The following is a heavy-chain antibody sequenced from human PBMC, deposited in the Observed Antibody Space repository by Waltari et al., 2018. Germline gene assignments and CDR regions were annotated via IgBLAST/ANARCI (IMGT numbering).Heavy chain of an antibody. V-gene: IGHV4-39*07. CDR1: GDHISTNNYY. D-gene: IGHD6-19*01. CDR3: ARNQRGWFDAFDI. CDR2: IHYIGDT. Sequence: QLQLQESGPGLVEPSETLSLTCTASGDHISTNNYYWGWIRQPRGTGLQWIGSIHYIGDTYYSSSLKSRVIISVDTSNNQFSLRLTSVTAADTAIYFCARNQRGWFDAFDIWGQGTAVTVSS. J-gene: IGHJ3*02.